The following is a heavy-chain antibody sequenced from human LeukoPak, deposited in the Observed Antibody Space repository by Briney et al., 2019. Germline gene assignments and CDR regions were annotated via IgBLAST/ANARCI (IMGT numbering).Heavy chain of an antibody. V-gene: IGHV1-2*02. Sequence: ASVKVSCKASGYTFTDYYMHWVRQAPGQGLEWMGWINPLSGGTTYAQRFQSRVTMTRDTSITTAYMDLSRLRSDDTAVYYCARQSPSWFDPWGQGTLVTVSS. J-gene: IGHJ5*02. D-gene: IGHD1-26*01. CDR3: ARQSPSWFDP. CDR1: GYTFTDYY. CDR2: INPLSGGT.